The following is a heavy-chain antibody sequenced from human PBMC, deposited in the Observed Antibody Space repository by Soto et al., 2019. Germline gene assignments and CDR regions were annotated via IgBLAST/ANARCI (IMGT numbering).Heavy chain of an antibody. Sequence: ASVNVSCKASGYTFTSYGISWVRQAPGQGLEWMGWISAYNGNTNYAQKLQGRVTMTTDTSTSTAYMELRSLRSDDTAVYYCARGEGEYYYDSSGRVYFDYWGQGTLVTVSS. CDR1: GYTFTSYG. D-gene: IGHD3-22*01. V-gene: IGHV1-18*01. J-gene: IGHJ4*02. CDR2: ISAYNGNT. CDR3: ARGEGEYYYDSSGRVYFDY.